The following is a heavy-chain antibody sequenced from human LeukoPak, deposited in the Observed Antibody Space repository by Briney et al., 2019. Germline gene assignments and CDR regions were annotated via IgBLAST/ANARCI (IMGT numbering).Heavy chain of an antibody. CDR3: ALVTSGNWWFDP. CDR1: RHTFTVYH. J-gene: IGHJ5*02. Sequence: ASVKVTGKASRHTFTVYHVHWVRQAPGQGLEWMGWINPDSGVTNYAQNLQARVTMTRDTSISTVFLDLSSLRSGDTAVYYCALVTSGNWWFDPWGEGTLVTVSS. CDR2: INPDSGVT. D-gene: IGHD2-21*02. V-gene: IGHV1-2*02.